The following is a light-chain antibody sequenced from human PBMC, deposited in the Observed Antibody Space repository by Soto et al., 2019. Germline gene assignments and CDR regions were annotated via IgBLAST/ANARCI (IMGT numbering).Light chain of an antibody. CDR3: QQRSNWPTRYT. Sequence: EIVLTQSPATLSLSPGERATLSCRASQSVGSYLAWYQQKTGQEPRLLIYYASNRPTGIPATFSGSGSGTDFTLTISSLEPEDFAVYYCQQRSNWPTRYTFGQGTKVEIK. J-gene: IGKJ2*01. CDR2: YAS. CDR1: QSVGSY. V-gene: IGKV3-11*01.